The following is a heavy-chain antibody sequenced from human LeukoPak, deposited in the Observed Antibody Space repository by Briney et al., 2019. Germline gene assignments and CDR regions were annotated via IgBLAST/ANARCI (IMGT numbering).Heavy chain of an antibody. D-gene: IGHD6-13*01. CDR3: AKPHIAATDYYYYMDV. CDR2: ISGSVTST. Sequence: PGGSLRLSCAASGFTFSSYAMHWVRQAPGKGLEWVSAISGSVTSTYYADSVKGRFTISRDNSKNTLYLQMSSLRAEDTAVYYCAKPHIAATDYYYYMDVWGKGTTVTVSS. V-gene: IGHV3-23*01. J-gene: IGHJ6*03. CDR1: GFTFSSYA.